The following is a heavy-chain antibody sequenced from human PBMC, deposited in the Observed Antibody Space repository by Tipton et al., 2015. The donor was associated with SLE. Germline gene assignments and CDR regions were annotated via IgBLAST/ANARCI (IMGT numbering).Heavy chain of an antibody. J-gene: IGHJ6*02. CDR1: GFTFDDYG. D-gene: IGHD1-7*01. V-gene: IGHV3-9*01. Sequence: SLRLSCEASGFTFDDYGMQWVRQTPGKGLGWVSGISWNSGDIDYGDSVKGRFTISRDNAKKSLYLQMNSLRAEDTALYYCAKDMGVSYNWNYPYYYYGMDVWGQGTTVTVSS. CDR3: AKDMGVSYNWNYPYYYYGMDV. CDR2: ISWNSGDI.